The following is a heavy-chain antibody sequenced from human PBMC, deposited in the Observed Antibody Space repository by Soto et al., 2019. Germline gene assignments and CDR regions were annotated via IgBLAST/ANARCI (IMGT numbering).Heavy chain of an antibody. CDR3: AKARDCGGVRSVSDPGGYFED. J-gene: IGHJ4*02. CDR2: ITATGVGT. Sequence: GGSLRLSCAASGFNFGSHAMSWVRQAPGKGLECVSSITATGVGTSYAESVRGRFTISRDRNTLYLQMNNPRPEATAAYYCAKARDCGGVRSVSDPGGYFEDWGQGTLVTVAS. CDR1: GFNFGSHA. V-gene: IGHV3-23*01. D-gene: IGHD2-21*01.